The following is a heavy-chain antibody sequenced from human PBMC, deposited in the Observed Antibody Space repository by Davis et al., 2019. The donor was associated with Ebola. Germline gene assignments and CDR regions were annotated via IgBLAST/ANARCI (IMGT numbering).Heavy chain of an antibody. CDR1: GGSFSGYY. CDR3: ARGGGFGGYGMDV. J-gene: IGHJ6*02. CDR2: INSSGST. V-gene: IGHV4-34*01. D-gene: IGHD3-10*01. Sequence: MPSETLSLTCAVYGGSFSGYYWTWIRQPPGKGLEWIGEINSSGSTNYNPALKSRVTISVDTSTTQFSLKLSSVTAADTAVYYCARGGGFGGYGMDVWGQGTTVTVSS.